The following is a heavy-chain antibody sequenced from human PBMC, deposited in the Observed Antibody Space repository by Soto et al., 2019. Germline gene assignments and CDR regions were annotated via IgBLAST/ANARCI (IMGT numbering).Heavy chain of an antibody. CDR2: IFDNRNT. Sequence: SQMMSLRCSVGGGYSSGHGWSWIRQPTGKGLEWIGYIFDNRNTNYNPSLRSRVSMSVDTSKNQFSLMLRSVSAAATAVYYCAMSVAVSAAYSATGMAVRGQGTTVTVSS. CDR3: AMSVAVSAAYSATGMAV. CDR1: GGYSSGHG. J-gene: IGHJ6*02. V-gene: IGHV4-59*11. D-gene: IGHD2-15*01.